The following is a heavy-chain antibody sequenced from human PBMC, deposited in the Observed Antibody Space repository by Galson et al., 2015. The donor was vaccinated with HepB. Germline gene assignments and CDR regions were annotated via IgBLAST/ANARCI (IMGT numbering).Heavy chain of an antibody. V-gene: IGHV4-31*03. J-gene: IGHJ6*02. CDR2: IYYSGST. CDR3: ARDGGIVVEDYYYYGMDV. Sequence: TLSLTCTVSGGSISSTTYYWGWIRQPPGKGLEWIGYIYYSGSTYYNPSLKSRVTISVDTSKNQFSLKLSSVTAADTAVYYCARDGGIVVEDYYYYGMDVWGQGTTVTVSS. D-gene: IGHD1-26*01. CDR1: GGSISSTTYY.